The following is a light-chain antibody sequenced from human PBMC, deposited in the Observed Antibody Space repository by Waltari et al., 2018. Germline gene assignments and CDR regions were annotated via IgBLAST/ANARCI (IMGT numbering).Light chain of an antibody. CDR1: SSDVGSYNL. Sequence: QSALTQPASVSGSPGQSITISCTGTSSDVGSYNLVSWYQQHPGKAPKLMIYEGSKRPSGGSNRFSGSQSGNTASLTISGLQAEDEADYYCCSYAGSSTLVVFGGGTKLTVL. V-gene: IGLV2-23*01. J-gene: IGLJ2*01. CDR3: CSYAGSSTLVV. CDR2: EGS.